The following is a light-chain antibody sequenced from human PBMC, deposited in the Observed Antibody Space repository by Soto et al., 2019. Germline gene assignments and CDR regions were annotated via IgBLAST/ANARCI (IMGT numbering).Light chain of an antibody. Sequence: EIVMTQSPATLSVSPGERATLSCRASQSVSSALAWYQHKPGQAPRLLIYGASARATGVPARFSGSGSGTEFTLTISSLQSEDVAVYYCQQNYTTPSFGQGTKLEIK. V-gene: IGKV3-15*01. CDR3: QQNYTTPS. J-gene: IGKJ2*01. CDR2: GAS. CDR1: QSVSSA.